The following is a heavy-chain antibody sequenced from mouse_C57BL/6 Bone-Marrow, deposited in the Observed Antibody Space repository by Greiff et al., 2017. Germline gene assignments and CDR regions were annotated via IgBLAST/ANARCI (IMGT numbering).Heavy chain of an antibody. D-gene: IGHD2-4*01. CDR1: GYTFTSYW. V-gene: IGHV1-74*01. CDR2: IHPSDSDT. CDR3: ARYGFYYDYDGPYFDD. Sequence: VQLKQPGAELVKPGASVKVSCKASGYTFTSYWMHWVKQRPGQGLEWIGRIHPSDSDTNYNQKFKGKATLTVDKSSSTAYMQLSSLTSEDSAVYYWARYGFYYDYDGPYFDDWGQGTTLTVSS. J-gene: IGHJ2*01.